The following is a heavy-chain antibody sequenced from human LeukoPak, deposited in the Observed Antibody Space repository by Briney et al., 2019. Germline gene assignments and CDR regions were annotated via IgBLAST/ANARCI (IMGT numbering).Heavy chain of an antibody. D-gene: IGHD3-10*01. CDR3: AASITMVRGVITPPPDY. J-gene: IGHJ4*02. CDR1: GGTFSSYA. V-gene: IGHV1-69*04. Sequence: SVKVSCKASGGTFSSYAISWVRQAPGQGLEWMGRIIPIFGIANYAQKFQGRVMITAGKSTSTAYMELSSLRSEDTAVYYCAASITMVRGVITPPPDYWGQGTLVTVSS. CDR2: IIPIFGIA.